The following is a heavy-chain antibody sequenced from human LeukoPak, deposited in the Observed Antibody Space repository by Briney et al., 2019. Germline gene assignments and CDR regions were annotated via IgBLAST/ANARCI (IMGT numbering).Heavy chain of an antibody. J-gene: IGHJ5*02. Sequence: GGSLRLSCAASGFTFSSYAMHWVRQAPGKGLEYVSAISSNGGSTYYANSVKGRFTISRDNSKNTLYLQMGSLRAEDMAVYYCARDLEPAHKNYDALLNYNWFDPWGQGTLVTVSS. CDR1: GFTFSSYA. V-gene: IGHV3-64*01. CDR2: ISSNGGST. D-gene: IGHD3-3*01. CDR3: ARDLEPAHKNYDALLNYNWFDP.